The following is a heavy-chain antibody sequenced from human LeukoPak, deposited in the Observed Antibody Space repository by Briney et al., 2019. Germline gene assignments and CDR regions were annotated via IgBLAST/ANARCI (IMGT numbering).Heavy chain of an antibody. CDR1: GFTFSSDS. CDR2: ICSSSGYI. Sequence: GRCLRVSCAASGFTFSSDSMNWVRQAPGKGLEWVSSICSSSGYIYDAISVKDRFIISRDNAKNSLYLQMNSLRAEDTAVYYCASYSYDSSGYMVRYWGQGTLVTVSS. D-gene: IGHD3-22*01. J-gene: IGHJ4*02. CDR3: ASYSYDSSGYMVRY. V-gene: IGHV3-21*01.